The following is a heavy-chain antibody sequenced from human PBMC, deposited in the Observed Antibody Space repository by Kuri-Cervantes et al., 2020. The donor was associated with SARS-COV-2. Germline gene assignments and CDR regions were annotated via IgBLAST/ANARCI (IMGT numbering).Heavy chain of an antibody. V-gene: IGHV3-43*01. J-gene: IGHJ6*03. D-gene: IGHD2-15*01. CDR2: ISWDGCNT. Sequence: GGSLRLSCAASGFTFYDFTMHWVRQVPGKGLEWVSFISWDGCNTNYRDYVKGRFSISRYNSKNYLYLQMNSLTSEDTALYFCVRYGVVSCDIDYFYYYMDAWGKGTTVTVSS. CDR1: GFTFYDFT. CDR3: VRYGVVSCDIDYFYYYMDA.